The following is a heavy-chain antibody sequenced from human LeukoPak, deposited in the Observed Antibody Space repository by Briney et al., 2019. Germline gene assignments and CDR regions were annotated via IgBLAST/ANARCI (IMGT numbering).Heavy chain of an antibody. J-gene: IGHJ4*02. CDR1: GGSISSGDYY. Sequence: SQTLSLTCTVSGGSISSGDYYWSWIRQPPAKGLEWIGYIYYSESTYYNPSLKSRVTISVDTSKNQFSLKLSSVTAADTAVYYCARFVVVTAIFYFDYWGQGTLVTVSS. D-gene: IGHD2-21*02. CDR3: ARFVVVTAIFYFDY. V-gene: IGHV4-30-4*01. CDR2: IYYSEST.